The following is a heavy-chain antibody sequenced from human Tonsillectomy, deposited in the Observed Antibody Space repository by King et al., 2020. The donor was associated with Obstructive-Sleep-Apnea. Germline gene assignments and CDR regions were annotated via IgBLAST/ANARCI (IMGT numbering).Heavy chain of an antibody. D-gene: IGHD6-19*01. J-gene: IGHJ4*02. CDR2: IRSDGCFT. V-gene: IGHV3-74*02. Sequence: VQLVESGGGLVQPGGSLRLSCAASGFTFSSYWMHWVRQSPGKGRLWVSRIRSDGCFTTYPDFVKGRFTVSRDDAKNTLYLQMNSLRADDTAVYYCVRAVAGFGDYWGQGTLVTVSS. CDR3: VRAVAGFGDY. CDR1: GFTFSSYW.